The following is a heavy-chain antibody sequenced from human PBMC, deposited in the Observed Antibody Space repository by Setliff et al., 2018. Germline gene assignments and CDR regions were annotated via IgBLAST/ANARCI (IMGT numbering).Heavy chain of an antibody. Sequence: GASVKVSCKASGYTFTGYHIHWVRQAPGQGLEWMGWINPNTGGTNYAQKFQGRVTLTRYTSIRTSYMELNSLTSDDTAVYYCARLAAIPEPGIGILAWGQGTLVTVSS. CDR1: GYTFTGYH. CDR3: ARLAAIPEPGIGILA. CDR2: INPNTGGT. V-gene: IGHV1-2*02. J-gene: IGHJ4*02. D-gene: IGHD2-2*01.